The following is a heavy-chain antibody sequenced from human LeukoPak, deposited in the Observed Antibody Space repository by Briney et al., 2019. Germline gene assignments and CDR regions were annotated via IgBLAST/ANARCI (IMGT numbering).Heavy chain of an antibody. CDR3: KSGGAAPGSFDY. V-gene: IGHV3-7*01. CDR1: GFTFSSYW. D-gene: IGHD1-1*01. Sequence: GGSPRLSCAASGFTFSSYWMSWMRQAPGKGLEWVANIKYDGNEEYYVDSVRGRFTISRDNAKNSLYLQLNSLRVEDTAVYYCKSGGAAPGSFDYWGQGTLVTVSP. J-gene: IGHJ4*02. CDR2: IKYDGNEE.